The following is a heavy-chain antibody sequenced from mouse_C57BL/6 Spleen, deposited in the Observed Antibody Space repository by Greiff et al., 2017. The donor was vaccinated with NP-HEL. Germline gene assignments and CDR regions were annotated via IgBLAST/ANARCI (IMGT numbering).Heavy chain of an antibody. V-gene: IGHV1-80*01. J-gene: IGHJ1*03. CDR3: AGITTVVARYFDV. CDR2: IYPGDGDT. D-gene: IGHD1-1*01. CDR1: GYAFSSYW. Sequence: VQLQQSGAELVKPGASVKISCKASGYAFSSYWMNWVKQRPGKGLEWIGQIYPGDGDTNYNGKFKGKATLTADKSSSTAYMQLSSLTSEDSAVYFCAGITTVVARYFDVWGTGTTVTVSS.